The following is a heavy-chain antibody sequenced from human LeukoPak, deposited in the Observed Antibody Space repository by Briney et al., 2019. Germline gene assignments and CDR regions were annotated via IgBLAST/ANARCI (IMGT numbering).Heavy chain of an antibody. V-gene: IGHV4-59*08. J-gene: IGHJ1*01. Sequence: SETLSLTCTVSGDSIRSYYWNWIRRPPGKGLEWIGYIYYTGSTSYNPSLKSRVTISLDTSKSQFSLRLTSVTAADTAVYYCASGGYYDSSGYYRRFFQHWGQGTLVTVSS. CDR2: IYYTGST. D-gene: IGHD3-22*01. CDR3: ASGGYYDSSGYYRRFFQH. CDR1: GDSIRSYY.